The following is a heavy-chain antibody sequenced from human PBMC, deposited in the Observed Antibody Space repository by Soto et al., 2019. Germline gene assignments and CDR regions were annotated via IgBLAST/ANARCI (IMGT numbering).Heavy chain of an antibody. Sequence: QVQLVESGGGVVQPGRSLRLSCAASGFTFSSYGMHWVRQAPGKGLEWVAVISYDGSNKYYADSVKGRFTISRDNSKNTLYLQMNSLRAEETAVYYCAKDRDSRGWYREGIGYWGQGTLVTVSS. CDR1: GFTFSSYG. CDR3: AKDRDSRGWYREGIGY. CDR2: ISYDGSNK. V-gene: IGHV3-30*18. J-gene: IGHJ4*02. D-gene: IGHD6-19*01.